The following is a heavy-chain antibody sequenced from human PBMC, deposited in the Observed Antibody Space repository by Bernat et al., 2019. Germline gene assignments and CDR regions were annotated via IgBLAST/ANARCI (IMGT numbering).Heavy chain of an antibody. Sequence: QVQLVQSGAEVKKPGASVKVSCKASGYTFTSYGISWVRQAPGQGLEWMGWISAYNGNTNYAQKLQGRVTMTTDTSTSTAYMELRGLRSDDTAVYYCAGGSVAPFIYGGNGDYWGQGTLVTVSS. CDR3: AGGSVAPFIYGGNGDY. CDR2: ISAYNGNT. CDR1: GYTFTSYG. D-gene: IGHD4-17*01. J-gene: IGHJ4*02. V-gene: IGHV1-18*01.